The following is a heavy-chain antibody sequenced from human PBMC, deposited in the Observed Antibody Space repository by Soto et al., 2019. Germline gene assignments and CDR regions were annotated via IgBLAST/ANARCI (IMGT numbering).Heavy chain of an antibody. CDR3: AREIGANNTFYHYGMDV. CDR1: GFTFSDDA. Sequence: QVYLVESGGGVVQPGRSLRLSCEASGFTFSDDAMHWVRQAPGKELEWVAVISYDGSNKFYVDSVKGRFTISRDNSQNTVFLQMSSLEAEDTAVYFCAREIGANNTFYHYGMDVGGQGTTVTVSS. CDR2: ISYDGSNK. J-gene: IGHJ6*02. D-gene: IGHD3-16*01. V-gene: IGHV3-30*03.